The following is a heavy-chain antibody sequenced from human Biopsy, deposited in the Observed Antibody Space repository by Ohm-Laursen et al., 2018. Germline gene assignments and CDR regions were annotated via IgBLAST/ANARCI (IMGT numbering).Heavy chain of an antibody. CDR3: ASADYNPDWNFDL. V-gene: IGHV4-59*12. D-gene: IGHD3-16*01. CDR1: GGPIDSYY. J-gene: IGHJ2*01. CDR2: IYFTGRT. Sequence: GTLSLTYTVSGGPIDSYYWSWIRQPPGKALEWIGYIYFTGRTSYNPSLKSRVTTSVNTSKKQFSLRLSSVTAADTAVYYCASADYNPDWNFDLWGRGTRVTVSS.